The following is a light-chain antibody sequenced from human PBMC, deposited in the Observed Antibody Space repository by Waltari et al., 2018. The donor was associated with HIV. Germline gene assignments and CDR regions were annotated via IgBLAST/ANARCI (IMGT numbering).Light chain of an antibody. V-gene: IGLV2-14*01. CDR1: SSYVGGYNY. CDR2: EVS. Sequence: QSALTQPASVSGSPGQSIPISCTGTSSYVGGYNYVSWYQQHPGKAPKLMIYEVSNRPSGVSNRFSGSKSGNTASLTISGLQAEDEADYYCSSYTSSSTRVVFGGGTKLTVL. CDR3: SSYTSSSTRVV. J-gene: IGLJ2*01.